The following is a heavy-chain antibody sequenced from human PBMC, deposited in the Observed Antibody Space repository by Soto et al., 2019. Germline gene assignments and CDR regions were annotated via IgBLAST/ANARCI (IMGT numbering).Heavy chain of an antibody. CDR2: IYPGDSDT. V-gene: IGHV5-51*01. CDR3: ARPPLPGYSIHFNS. Sequence: GESLKISCKGSGYSFSSYWIGWVRQMPGQGPEWMGIIYPGDSDTRYSPSFQGQVTISADRSTGTAFLQWRSLKASDTALYYCARPPLPGYSIHFNSWGQGTLVTVSS. CDR1: GYSFSSYW. J-gene: IGHJ4*02. D-gene: IGHD2-15*01.